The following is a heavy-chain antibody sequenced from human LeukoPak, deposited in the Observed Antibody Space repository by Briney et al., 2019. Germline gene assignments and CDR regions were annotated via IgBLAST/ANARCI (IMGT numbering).Heavy chain of an antibody. Sequence: SVKVSCKASGGTFSSYAISWVRQAPGQGLEWMGGIIPIFGTANYAQKFQGRVTITADESTSTAYMELSSLRSEDTAVYYCARVEGEVDSSGYELDYWGQGTLVTVSS. CDR1: GGTFSSYA. V-gene: IGHV1-69*13. CDR3: ARVEGEVDSSGYELDY. D-gene: IGHD3-22*01. CDR2: IIPIFGTA. J-gene: IGHJ4*02.